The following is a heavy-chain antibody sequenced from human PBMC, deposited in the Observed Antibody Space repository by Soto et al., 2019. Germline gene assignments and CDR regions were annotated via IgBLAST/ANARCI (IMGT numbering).Heavy chain of an antibody. CDR2: ISGSNGDT. Sequence: QVQLVQSGAAVKKPAASVKVSCKASGYSFTSHGISWVRQAPGQGLEWMAWISGSNGDTNYAQKFQGRVTVPTDTAAGTGDMKLRSLRAEYTAVYYCASMGRGSNTGYYHDMDVWGRWTAVTVS. CDR3: ASMGRGSNTGYYHDMDV. D-gene: IGHD3-10*01. J-gene: IGHJ6*03. CDR1: GYSFTSHG. V-gene: IGHV1-18*01.